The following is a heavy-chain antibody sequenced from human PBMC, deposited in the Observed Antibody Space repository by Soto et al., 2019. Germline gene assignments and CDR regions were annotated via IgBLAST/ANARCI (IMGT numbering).Heavy chain of an antibody. V-gene: IGHV3-74*01. Sequence: WGSLRLSCVASGFTFDSHWMHWVRQAPGEGLVWVSRIKTDGYAAAYADSVKGRFTISRDNTKNTVYLQMNSLRAEDTAVYFCVRESGVAADCWGQGTLVTVSS. J-gene: IGHJ4*02. D-gene: IGHD6-19*01. CDR2: IKTDGYAA. CDR1: GFTFDSHW. CDR3: VRESGVAADC.